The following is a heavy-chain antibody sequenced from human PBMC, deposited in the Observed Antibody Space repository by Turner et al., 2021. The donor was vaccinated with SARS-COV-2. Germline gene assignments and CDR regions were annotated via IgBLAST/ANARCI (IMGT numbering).Heavy chain of an antibody. Sequence: QVKLVQTEAEVTKPGSSLKIYYKASGDTFSSYTISWVRQATGQGIEWMGRSIPISGISNYAQKFKGRVTITSDKSTSTAYMELSSLRSEDTAVYYCARDEGEIAAAGIVYYYGMDVWCQGTTVTVSS. CDR2: SIPISGIS. J-gene: IGHJ6*02. V-gene: IGHV1-69*08. CDR3: ARDEGEIAAAGIVYYYGMDV. CDR1: GDTFSSYT. D-gene: IGHD6-13*01.